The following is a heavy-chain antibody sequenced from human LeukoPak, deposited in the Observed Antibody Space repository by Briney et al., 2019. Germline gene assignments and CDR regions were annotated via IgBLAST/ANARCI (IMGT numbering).Heavy chain of an antibody. CDR3: ARGSSGTYFQFIDY. V-gene: IGHV3-7*01. J-gene: IGHJ4*02. Sequence: GGSLRLSCAPSGFTFTSYWMGWVRQSPVKGLEWVASIKQGGSEKHYVDSVKGRFTISRDNAQDSLYLEMNSLRAEDTAVYYCARGSSGTYFQFIDYWGQGTLVTVSS. CDR1: GFTFTSYW. D-gene: IGHD1-26*01. CDR2: IKQGGSEK.